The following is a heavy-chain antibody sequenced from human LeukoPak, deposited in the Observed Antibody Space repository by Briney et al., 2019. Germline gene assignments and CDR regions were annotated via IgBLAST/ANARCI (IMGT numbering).Heavy chain of an antibody. CDR3: ARQASSRGDGDWFDS. V-gene: IGHV5-51*01. CDR2: IYAGDSDI. D-gene: IGHD3-10*01. Sequence: GESLQISSQGSGSRFSHYLIGWVRPMPGKGLEWMGIIYAGDSDIFYSASFRGLVTISADMSISTAYLQWSSLTASDTAISLCARQASSRGDGDWFDSCVQGTQVIVSS. J-gene: IGHJ5*01. CDR1: GSRFSHYL.